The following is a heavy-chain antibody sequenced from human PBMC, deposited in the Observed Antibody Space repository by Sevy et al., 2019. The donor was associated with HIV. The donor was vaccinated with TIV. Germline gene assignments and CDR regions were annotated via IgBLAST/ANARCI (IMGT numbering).Heavy chain of an antibody. CDR1: GYTFTSYD. J-gene: IGHJ6*02. D-gene: IGHD3-22*01. Sequence: ASVKVSCKASGYTFTSYDINWVRQATGQGLEWMGWMNPNSGNTGYAQKFQGRVTMTRNTSISTAYMERSSLRSKDTAVYYCARGAYYDDSSGYYQGSYYYYYGMDVWGQGTTVTVSS. CDR3: ARGAYYDDSSGYYQGSYYYYYGMDV. CDR2: MNPNSGNT. V-gene: IGHV1-8*01.